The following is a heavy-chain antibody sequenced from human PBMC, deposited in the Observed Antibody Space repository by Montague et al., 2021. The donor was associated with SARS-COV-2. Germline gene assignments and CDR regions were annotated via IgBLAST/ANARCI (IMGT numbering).Heavy chain of an antibody. V-gene: IGHV4-39*02. D-gene: IGHD5-12*01. J-gene: IGHJ3*02. CDR1: GGSISSNYYY. CDR2: NNDSGSS. Sequence: SETLSLTCTVSGGSISSNYYYWVRLRQRTGQGLVWKGSNNDSGSSYPTPNRQGPVSICVATTKNHFYLNPNSVTAADTAVYYYAGRGRKLLPVATTIGGFDIWGQGTMVTVSS. CDR3: AGRGRKLLPVATTIGGFDI.